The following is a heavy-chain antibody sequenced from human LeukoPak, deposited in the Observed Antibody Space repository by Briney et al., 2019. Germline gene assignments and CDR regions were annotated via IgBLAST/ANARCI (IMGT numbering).Heavy chain of an antibody. D-gene: IGHD3-10*01. Sequence: GGSLRLSCAASGFTFSDYGMHWVRQAPGKGLEWVAVIWYDGSNKDYADSVKGRFTISRDNSKSTLYLQMNSLRAEDTALYYCSRDRHFGSGSYNSPFAYWGQGTLVNGSS. CDR1: GFTFSDYG. J-gene: IGHJ4*02. V-gene: IGHV3-33*01. CDR2: IWYDGSNK. CDR3: SRDRHFGSGSYNSPFAY.